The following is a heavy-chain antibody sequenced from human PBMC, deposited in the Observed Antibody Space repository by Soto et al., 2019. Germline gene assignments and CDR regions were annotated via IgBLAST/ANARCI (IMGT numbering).Heavy chain of an antibody. CDR1: GFTFSSYA. V-gene: IGHV3-30-3*01. Sequence: QVQLVESGGGVVQPGRSLRLSCAASGFTFSSYALHWVRQAPGKGLEWVALISYDGSNKYYADSVKGRFTISRYNSKNTLYLQMNSLRADDTAVYYCARVPDDYGDSAFDYWGQGTLVTVSS. CDR3: ARVPDDYGDSAFDY. CDR2: ISYDGSNK. J-gene: IGHJ4*02. D-gene: IGHD4-17*01.